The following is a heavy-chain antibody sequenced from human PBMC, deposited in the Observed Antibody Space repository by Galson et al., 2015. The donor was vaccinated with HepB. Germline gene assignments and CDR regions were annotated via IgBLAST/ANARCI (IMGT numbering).Heavy chain of an antibody. CDR2: ISSSSSYI. V-gene: IGHV3-21*01. D-gene: IGHD3-22*01. CDR3: AAQREPYYYDSSGYYSRFDP. CDR1: GFTFSSYS. Sequence: SLRLSCAASGFTFSSYSMNWVRQAPGKGLEWVSSISSSSSYIYYADSVKGRFTISRDNAKNSLYLQMNSLRAEDTAVYYCAAQREPYYYDSSGYYSRFDPWGQGTLVTVSS. J-gene: IGHJ5*02.